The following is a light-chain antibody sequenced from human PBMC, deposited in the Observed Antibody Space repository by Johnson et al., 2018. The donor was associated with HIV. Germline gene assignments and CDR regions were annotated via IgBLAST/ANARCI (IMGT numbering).Light chain of an antibody. Sequence: QSVLTQPPSVSAAPGQKVTISCSASSSNIGNNYVSWYQQLPGTAPKLLIYENNKRPSGIPDRFSGSKSGTSATLGITGLQTGDEADYYCGTWDSSLSAYVLGTGTKVTVL. CDR2: ENN. CDR1: SSNIGNNY. CDR3: GTWDSSLSAYV. J-gene: IGLJ1*01. V-gene: IGLV1-51*02.